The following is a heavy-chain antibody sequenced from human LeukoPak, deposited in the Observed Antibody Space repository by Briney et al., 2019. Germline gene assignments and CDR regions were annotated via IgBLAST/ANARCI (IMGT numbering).Heavy chain of an antibody. Sequence: SETLSLTCAVYGGSFSAYYWSWICQPPGKGLEWIGEINHSGSTNYNPSLKSRVNISVDTSKNQFSLKLSSVTAADTAVYYCARDMDYYDSSDSTAFDIWGPGTMVTVSS. CDR1: GGSFSAYY. J-gene: IGHJ3*02. D-gene: IGHD3-22*01. CDR3: ARDMDYYDSSDSTAFDI. CDR2: INHSGST. V-gene: IGHV4-34*01.